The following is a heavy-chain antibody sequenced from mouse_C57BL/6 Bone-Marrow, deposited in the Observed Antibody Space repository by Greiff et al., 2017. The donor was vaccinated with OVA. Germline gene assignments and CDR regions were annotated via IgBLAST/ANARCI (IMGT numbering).Heavy chain of an antibody. CDR2: IDPSDSYT. CDR1: GYTFTSYW. V-gene: IGHV1-59*01. D-gene: IGHD2-1*01. J-gene: IGHJ2*01. CDR3: ARGGRIYYAPY. Sequence: VQLQQPGAELVRPGTSVKLSCKASGYTFTSYWMHWVKQRPGQGLEWIGVIDPSDSYTNYNQKFKGKATLTVDTSSSTAYMQLSSLTSEDSAVYYCARGGRIYYAPYWGQGTTLTVSS.